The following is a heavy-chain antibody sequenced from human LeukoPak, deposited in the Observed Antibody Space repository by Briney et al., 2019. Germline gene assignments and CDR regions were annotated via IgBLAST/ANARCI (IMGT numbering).Heavy chain of an antibody. Sequence: PGGSLRLSCAASGFTFSSYGMHWVRKAPGKGLEWVAVIWYDGSNKYYADSVKGRFTISRDNSKNTLYLQMNSLRAEDTAVYYCARDRSIASDYWGQGTLVTVSS. D-gene: IGHD6-6*01. J-gene: IGHJ4*02. V-gene: IGHV3-33*01. CDR1: GFTFSSYG. CDR3: ARDRSIASDY. CDR2: IWYDGSNK.